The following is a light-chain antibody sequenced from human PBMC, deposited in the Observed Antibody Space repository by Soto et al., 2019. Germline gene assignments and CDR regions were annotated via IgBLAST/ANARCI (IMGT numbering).Light chain of an antibody. CDR3: LLYYGGQLGV. Sequence: QAVVTQEPSLTVSPGGTVTLTCATSTGAVTSGYYPNWFQQKPGQAPRALIYSTNNKYSWTPARFSGSLLGGKAALTLSGVQPEDEADYYCLLYYGGQLGVFGGGTKGPS. CDR1: TGAVTSGYY. CDR2: STN. V-gene: IGLV7-43*01. J-gene: IGLJ2*01.